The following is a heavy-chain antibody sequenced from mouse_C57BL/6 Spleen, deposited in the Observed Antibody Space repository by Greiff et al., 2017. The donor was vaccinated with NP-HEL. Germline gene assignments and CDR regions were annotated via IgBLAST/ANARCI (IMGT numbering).Heavy chain of an antibody. CDR3: AKPYYYGSSTYWYFDV. J-gene: IGHJ1*03. D-gene: IGHD1-1*01. Sequence: EVMLVESGGGLVKPGGSLKLSCAASGFTFSDYGMHWVRQAPEKGLEWVAYISSGSSTIYYADTVKGRFTISRDNAKNTLFLQMTSLRSEDTAMYYCAKPYYYGSSTYWYFDVWGTGTTVTVSS. CDR2: ISSGSSTI. V-gene: IGHV5-17*01. CDR1: GFTFSDYG.